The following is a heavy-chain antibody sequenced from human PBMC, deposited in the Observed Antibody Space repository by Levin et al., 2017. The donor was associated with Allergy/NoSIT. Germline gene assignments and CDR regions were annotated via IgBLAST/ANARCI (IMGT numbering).Heavy chain of an antibody. CDR1: GITVGRDY. CDR3: ARDASRGYCSGTSCYAFPDF. CDR2: VYSGDNT. Sequence: GESLKISCSVSGITVGRDYMSWVRQAPGKGLEWVAVVYSGDNTDYADSVKGRFTISRDNSKNTLNLQMNSLRVEDTAIYYCARDASRGYCSGTSCYAFPDFWGQGTLVTVSS. V-gene: IGHV3-66*02. D-gene: IGHD2-2*01. J-gene: IGHJ4*02.